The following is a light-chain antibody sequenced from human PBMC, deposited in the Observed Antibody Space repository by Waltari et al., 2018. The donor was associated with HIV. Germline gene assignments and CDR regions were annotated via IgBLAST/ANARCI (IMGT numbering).Light chain of an antibody. CDR2: NDK. Sequence: SYVLTQPPSVYVPPGQTARITCGGRSIASRNVQWYQQKPGQAPVFVVYNDKDRPSGIPERFSGSNSWNTATLTISTVEAGDEADYYCQVWDRDSDVVFGGGTKLTVL. CDR3: QVWDRDSDVV. J-gene: IGLJ2*01. V-gene: IGLV3-21*02. CDR1: SIASRN.